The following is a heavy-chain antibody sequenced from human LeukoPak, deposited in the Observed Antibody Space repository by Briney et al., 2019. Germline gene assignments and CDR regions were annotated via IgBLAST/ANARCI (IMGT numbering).Heavy chain of an antibody. CDR1: GFTFSSYA. V-gene: IGHV3-11*04. J-gene: IGHJ4*02. CDR3: ARGASRYDYGGNPLDY. D-gene: IGHD4-23*01. CDR2: ISSSGSTI. Sequence: PGGSLRLSCAASGFTFSSYAMSWIRQAPGKGLEWVSYISSSGSTIYYADSVKGRFTISRDNAKNSLYLQMNSLRAEDTAVYYCARGASRYDYGGNPLDYWGQGTLVTVSS.